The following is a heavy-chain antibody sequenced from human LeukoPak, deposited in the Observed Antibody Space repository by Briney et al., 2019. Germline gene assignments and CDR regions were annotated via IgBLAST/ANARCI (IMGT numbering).Heavy chain of an antibody. CDR1: GFTFGDSA. CDR3: RSPLPQLVQGQVYYMDV. CDR2: IRSKAYGGTT. J-gene: IGHJ6*03. D-gene: IGHD6-13*01. V-gene: IGHV3-49*04. Sequence: GRSLRLSCTASGFTFGDSAMSWVRQAPGKGLEWVGFIRSKAYGGTTEYAASVKGRFTISRDDSKSIAYLQMNSLKTEDTAVYYCRSPLPQLVQGQVYYMDVWGKGTTVTISS.